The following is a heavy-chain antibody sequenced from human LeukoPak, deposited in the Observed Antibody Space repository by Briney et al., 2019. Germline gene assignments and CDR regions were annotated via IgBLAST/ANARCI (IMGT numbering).Heavy chain of an antibody. CDR1: GYTFTSYG. V-gene: IGHV1-18*01. J-gene: IGHJ4*02. D-gene: IGHD6-19*01. Sequence: ASVKVSCKASGYTFTSYGISWVRQAPGQGLEWIGWISVYSGNTIYAQKLQGRVTMTTDTSTSTAYMELRSLQSDDTAVYYCARAVSFSGSAVNGGAHWGQGTLVTVSS. CDR2: ISVYSGNT. CDR3: ARAVSFSGSAVNGGAH.